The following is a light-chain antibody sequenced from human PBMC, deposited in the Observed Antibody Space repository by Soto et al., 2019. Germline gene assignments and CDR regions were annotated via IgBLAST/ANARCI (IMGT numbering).Light chain of an antibody. CDR3: QQYTSWPLT. V-gene: IGKV3D-15*01. J-gene: IGKJ4*01. Sequence: EVVMTQSPATLSVSPGERATLSCRTRQNVYNSLAWYLQKPGQAPRLLISAASTRATGIPARFSGSGSGTEFTLTINSLQSEDFAVYYCQQYTSWPLTFGGGTKVEIK. CDR2: AAS. CDR1: QNVYNS.